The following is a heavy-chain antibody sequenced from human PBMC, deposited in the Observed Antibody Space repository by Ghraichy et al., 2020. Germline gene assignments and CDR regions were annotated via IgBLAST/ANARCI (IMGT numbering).Heavy chain of an antibody. CDR1: GFTFDDYA. Sequence: SLNISCAASGFTFDDYAMHWVRQAPGKGLEWVSGISWNSGSIGYADSVKGRFTISRDNAKNSLYLQMNSLRAEDTALYYAQIGVLRFLEWLSYWGQGTLVTVSS. CDR2: ISWNSGSI. V-gene: IGHV3-9*01. CDR3: QIGVLRFLEWLSY. J-gene: IGHJ4*02. D-gene: IGHD3-3*01.